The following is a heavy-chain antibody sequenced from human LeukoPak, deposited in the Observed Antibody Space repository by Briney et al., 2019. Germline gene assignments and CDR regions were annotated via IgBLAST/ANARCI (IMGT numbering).Heavy chain of an antibody. CDR1: GFTFSSYA. V-gene: IGHV3-23*01. CDR3: AKVGDYDILTGLTHDAFDI. CDR2: ISGSGGST. Sequence: GGSLRLSCAASGFTFSSYAMSWVRQAPGKGLEWVSAISGSGGSTYYADSVKGRFTISRDNYKNTLYLQMNSLRAEDTAVYYCAKVGDYDILTGLTHDAFDIWGQGTMVTVSS. D-gene: IGHD3-9*01. J-gene: IGHJ3*02.